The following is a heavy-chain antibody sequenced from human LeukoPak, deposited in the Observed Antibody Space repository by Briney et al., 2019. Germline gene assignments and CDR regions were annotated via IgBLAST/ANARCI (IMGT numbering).Heavy chain of an antibody. CDR1: GYTFTSYG. D-gene: IGHD3-10*01. Sequence: GASVKVSCKASGYTFTSYGISWVRQAPGQGLEWMGWISAYNGNTNYAQKLQGRVTMTTGTSTSTAYMELRGLRSDDTAVYYCARDHVAMVRGPRTLYNWFDPWGQGTLVTVSS. CDR3: ARDHVAMVRGPRTLYNWFDP. J-gene: IGHJ5*02. V-gene: IGHV1-18*04. CDR2: ISAYNGNT.